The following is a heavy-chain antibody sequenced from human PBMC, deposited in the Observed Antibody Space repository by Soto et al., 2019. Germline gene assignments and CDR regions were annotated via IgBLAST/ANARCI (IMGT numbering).Heavy chain of an antibody. Sequence: SETLSLTCAVYGGSFSGYYWSWIRQPPGKGLEWIGEINHSGSTNYNPSLKSRVTISVDTSKNQFSLKLSSVTAADTAVYYCARFRIARGGMDVWGQGTTVTVSS. V-gene: IGHV4-34*01. D-gene: IGHD2-15*01. CDR1: GGSFSGYY. CDR2: INHSGST. J-gene: IGHJ6*02. CDR3: ARFRIARGGMDV.